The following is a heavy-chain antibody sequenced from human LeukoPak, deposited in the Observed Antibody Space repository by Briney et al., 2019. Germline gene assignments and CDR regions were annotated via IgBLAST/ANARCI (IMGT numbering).Heavy chain of an antibody. J-gene: IGHJ4*02. D-gene: IGHD2-2*01. Sequence: GGSLRLSCAASGFTFNTYDMSWVRQAPGKGLEWVSAISGSGGSTYYADSVKGRFTISRDNSKNTLYLQMNSLKAEDTAVYYCAKNSPVPDYWGQGTLVTVSS. CDR2: ISGSGGST. V-gene: IGHV3-23*01. CDR3: AKNSPVPDY. CDR1: GFTFNTYD.